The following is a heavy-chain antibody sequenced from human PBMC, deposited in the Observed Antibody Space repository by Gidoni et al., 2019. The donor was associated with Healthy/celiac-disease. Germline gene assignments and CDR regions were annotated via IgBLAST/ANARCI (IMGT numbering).Heavy chain of an antibody. CDR3: ARDSSSFTSLYYYGMDV. V-gene: IGHV1-18*01. D-gene: IGHD6-6*01. J-gene: IGHJ6*02. CDR1: GYTFTSNG. Sequence: VQLVQSGAEVKKPGTAVKVSCKASGYTFTSNGISWVRQAPGQGLEWMGWISAYNGNTNYAQKLQGIVTMTTDTSTRTAYMELRSLRSDDTAVYYCARDSSSFTSLYYYGMDVWGQGTTITVSS. CDR2: ISAYNGNT.